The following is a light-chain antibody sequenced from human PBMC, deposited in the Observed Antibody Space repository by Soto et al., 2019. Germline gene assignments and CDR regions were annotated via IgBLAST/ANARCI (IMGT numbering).Light chain of an antibody. CDR1: QNVSRW. CDR2: AAS. V-gene: IGKV1-12*01. CDR3: QQFGSSIPHT. J-gene: IGKJ2*01. Sequence: DIQMTQSPTSVSASVGDRVSITCRASQNVSRWLAWYQQKPGKAPKLLIYAASSLQSGVPSRFSDSGSGTDFTLTISSLQPEDFGVYYCQQFGSSIPHTFGQGTKLEIK.